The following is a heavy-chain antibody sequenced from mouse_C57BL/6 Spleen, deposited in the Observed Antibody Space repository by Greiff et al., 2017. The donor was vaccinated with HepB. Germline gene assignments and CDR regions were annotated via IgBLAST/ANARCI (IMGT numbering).Heavy chain of an antibody. CDR2: IYPGSGNT. V-gene: IGHV1-76*01. Sequence: QVQLQQSGAELVRPGASVKLSCKASGYTFTDYYINWVKQRPGQGLEWIARIYPGSGNTYYNEKFKGKATLTAEKSSSTAYMQLSSLTSEDSAVYFCAREGAYGSSSAWFAYWGQGTLVTVSA. D-gene: IGHD1-1*01. CDR3: AREGAYGSSSAWFAY. J-gene: IGHJ3*01. CDR1: GYTFTDYY.